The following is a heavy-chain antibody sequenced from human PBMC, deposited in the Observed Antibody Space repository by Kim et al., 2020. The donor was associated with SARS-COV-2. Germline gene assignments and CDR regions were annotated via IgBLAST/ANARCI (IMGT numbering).Heavy chain of an antibody. CDR1: GYTFTSYY. Sequence: ASVKVSCKASGYTFTSYYMHWVRQAPGQGLEWMGIINPSGGSTSYAQKFQGRVTMTRDTSTSTVYMELSSLRSEDTAVYYCARGERGGSYQGVYFDYWGQGTLVTVSS. CDR2: INPSGGST. V-gene: IGHV1-46*01. CDR3: ARGERGGSYQGVYFDY. J-gene: IGHJ4*02. D-gene: IGHD1-26*01.